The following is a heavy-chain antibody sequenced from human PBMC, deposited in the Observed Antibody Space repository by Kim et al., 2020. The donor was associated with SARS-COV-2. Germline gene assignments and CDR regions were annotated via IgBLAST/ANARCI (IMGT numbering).Heavy chain of an antibody. Sequence: GGSLRLSCAVSGFTLSSYEMNWVRQAPGKGLEWVSYINRRGSSKNYADSVKGRFTISRDNAKNSLYLQLNSLGAEDTAVYYCAREVTTTPGAFDIWGQGTLVTVSS. CDR1: GFTLSSYE. D-gene: IGHD4-17*01. V-gene: IGHV3-48*03. CDR2: INRRGSSK. CDR3: AREVTTTPGAFDI. J-gene: IGHJ3*02.